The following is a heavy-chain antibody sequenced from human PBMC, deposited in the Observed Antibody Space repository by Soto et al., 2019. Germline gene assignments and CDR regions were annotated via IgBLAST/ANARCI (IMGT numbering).Heavy chain of an antibody. J-gene: IGHJ4*02. Sequence: GGSLRLSCAASGFTFSSYAMHWVRQAPGKGLEYVSAISSNGGSTYYANSVKGRFTISRDNSKNTLYLQMGSLRAEDMAVYYCARKGAYGDSDLYFDYWGQGTLVTVSS. CDR2: ISSNGGST. D-gene: IGHD4-17*01. V-gene: IGHV3-64*01. CDR3: ARKGAYGDSDLYFDY. CDR1: GFTFSSYA.